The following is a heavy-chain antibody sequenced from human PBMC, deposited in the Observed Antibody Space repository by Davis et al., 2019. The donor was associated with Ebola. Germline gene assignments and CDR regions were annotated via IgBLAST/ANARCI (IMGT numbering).Heavy chain of an antibody. D-gene: IGHD2-8*02. V-gene: IGHV3-73*01. CDR1: GFTFSGSA. Sequence: GESLKISCAASGFTFSGSAMHWVRQASGKGLEWVGRIRSKANSYATAYAASVKGRCTISRDDSKNTAYLQMNSLKTEDTAVYYCSGTGGGTDYWGQGTLVTVSS. CDR3: SGTGGGTDY. CDR2: IRSKANSYAT. J-gene: IGHJ4*02.